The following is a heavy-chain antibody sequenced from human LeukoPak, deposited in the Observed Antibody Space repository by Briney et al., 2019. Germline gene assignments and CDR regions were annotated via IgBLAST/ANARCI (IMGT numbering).Heavy chain of an antibody. CDR2: INHSGST. D-gene: IGHD2-21*01. CDR3: ARMGAIGGASANPDY. V-gene: IGHV4-34*01. CDR1: GGSFSGYY. J-gene: IGHJ4*02. Sequence: TSETLSLTCAVYGGSFSGYYWSWIRQPPGKGLKWIGEINHSGSTNYNPSLKSRVTISVDTSKNQFSLRLNSVTAADTAVYYCARMGAIGGASANPDYWGQGTLVTVSS.